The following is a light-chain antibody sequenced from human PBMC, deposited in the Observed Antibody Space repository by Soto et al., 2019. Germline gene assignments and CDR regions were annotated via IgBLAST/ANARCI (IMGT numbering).Light chain of an antibody. CDR1: QSINSRY. CDR3: HHYDNSPPFT. V-gene: IGKV3-20*01. Sequence: EIVLTQSPGTLSLSPGESATLSCRASQSINSRYLAWYQQTPGRAPRLLIYGASSRATGIPDRFSGSASGTDFTLTITGLEPEDFAVYYCHHYDNSPPFTFGPGTKVDI. J-gene: IGKJ3*01. CDR2: GAS.